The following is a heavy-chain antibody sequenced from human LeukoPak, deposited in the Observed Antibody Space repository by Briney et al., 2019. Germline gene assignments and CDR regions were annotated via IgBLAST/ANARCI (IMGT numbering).Heavy chain of an antibody. V-gene: IGHV1-46*01. CDR3: ASEGGCSKYFQH. Sequence: ASVKVSCKASGYTFTSYYMHWVRQAPGQGLEWMGIINPSGGSTSYAQKFQGRVTMTRDMSTSTVYMELSSLRSEDTAVYYCASEGGCSKYFQHWGQGTLVTVSS. CDR2: INPSGGST. CDR1: GYTFTSYY. D-gene: IGHD1-26*01. J-gene: IGHJ1*01.